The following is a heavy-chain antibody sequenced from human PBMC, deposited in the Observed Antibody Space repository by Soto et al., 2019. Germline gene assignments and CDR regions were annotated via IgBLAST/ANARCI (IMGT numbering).Heavy chain of an antibody. CDR3: ARGLKNYYGMDV. Sequence: EVQLVESGGGLVQPGGSLRLSCAASGFTFSSYWMHWFRQAPGKGLVWVSRINSDGSGAYYADPVKGRFTISRDNAKNTVYLQMNSLRAEDTALYYCARGLKNYYGMDVWGQGTTVTVSS. J-gene: IGHJ6*02. CDR2: INSDGSGA. V-gene: IGHV3-74*01. CDR1: GFTFSSYW.